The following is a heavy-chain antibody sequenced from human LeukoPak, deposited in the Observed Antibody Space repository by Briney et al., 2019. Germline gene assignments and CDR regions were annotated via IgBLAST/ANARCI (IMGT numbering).Heavy chain of an antibody. Sequence: PGGSLRLSCAASGFTFDDYAMHWVRQAPGKGLEWVSLISWDGGSTYHADSVKGRFTISRDNSKNSLYLQMNSLRAEDTALYYCAKDHDFWSGSLDYWGQGTLVTVSS. V-gene: IGHV3-43D*03. CDR3: AKDHDFWSGSLDY. J-gene: IGHJ4*02. CDR2: ISWDGGST. D-gene: IGHD3-3*01. CDR1: GFTFDDYA.